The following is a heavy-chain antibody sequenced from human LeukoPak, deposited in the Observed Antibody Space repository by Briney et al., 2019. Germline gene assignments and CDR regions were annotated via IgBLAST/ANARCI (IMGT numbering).Heavy chain of an antibody. V-gene: IGHV3-30-3*01. Sequence: GGSLRLSCAASGFTFSSYAMHWVRQAPGKGLEWVAVISYDGSNKYYADSVKGRFTISRDNSKNTLYLQMNSLRAEDTAVYYCARGPSFYGGNSDYWGQGTLVTVSS. J-gene: IGHJ4*02. CDR3: ARGPSFYGGNSDY. D-gene: IGHD4-23*01. CDR1: GFTFSSYA. CDR2: ISYDGSNK.